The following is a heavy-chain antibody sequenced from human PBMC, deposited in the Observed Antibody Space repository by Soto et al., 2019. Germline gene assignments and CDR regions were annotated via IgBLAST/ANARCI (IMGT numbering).Heavy chain of an antibody. CDR1: GFTFSSYA. J-gene: IGHJ5*02. Sequence: GGSLRLSCAASGFTFSSYAMSWVRQAPEKGLEWVSAISGSGGSTYYADSVKGRFTISRDNSKNTLYLQMNSLRAEDTAVYYCAKDRDGFEVVNWFDPWGQGTLVTVSS. CDR2: ISGSGGST. CDR3: AKDRDGFEVVNWFDP. V-gene: IGHV3-23*01. D-gene: IGHD3-9*01.